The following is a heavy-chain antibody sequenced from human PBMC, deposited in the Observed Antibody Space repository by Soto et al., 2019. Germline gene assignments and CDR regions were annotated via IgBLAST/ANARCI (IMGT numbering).Heavy chain of an antibody. V-gene: IGHV4-59*08. Sequence: QVQLQESGPGLVKPSETLSLTCTVSGGSISSYYWSWIRQPPGKGLEWIGYIYYSGSTNYNPSLKSRVTISVDTSKNQFSLKLSSVTAADTAVYYCARRHIYYGMDVWGQGTTVTVSS. CDR3: ARRHIYYGMDV. CDR1: GGSISSYY. CDR2: IYYSGST. J-gene: IGHJ6*02.